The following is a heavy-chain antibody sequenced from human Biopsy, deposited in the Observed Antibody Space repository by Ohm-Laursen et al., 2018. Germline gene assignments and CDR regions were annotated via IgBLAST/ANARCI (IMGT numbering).Heavy chain of an antibody. V-gene: IGHV4-4*08. J-gene: IGHJ4*02. CDR1: GGSLNNHY. D-gene: IGHD3-22*01. CDR3: ARHDRSGYWGLDY. CDR2: IYSSGRT. Sequence: TLSLTCSVSGGSLNNHYWSWIRQSPGKGLEWLAYIYSSGRTNYNPSLKSRIIVSVDTSKNQLSLKGTSVTATDTAMYYCARHDRSGYWGLDYWGQGALVTVSA.